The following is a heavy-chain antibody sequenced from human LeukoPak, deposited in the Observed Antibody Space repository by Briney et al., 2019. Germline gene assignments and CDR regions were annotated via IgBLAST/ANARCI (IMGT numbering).Heavy chain of an antibody. Sequence: GGSLRLSCAASGFTFSSYGMHWVRQAPGKGLEWVAVIWYDGSNKYYADSVKGRFTISRDNSKNTLYLQMNSLRAEDTAVYYCAKMGGITMIVVDFDYWGQGTLVTVSS. J-gene: IGHJ4*02. V-gene: IGHV3-33*06. CDR2: IWYDGSNK. CDR1: GFTFSSYG. CDR3: AKMGGITMIVVDFDY. D-gene: IGHD3-22*01.